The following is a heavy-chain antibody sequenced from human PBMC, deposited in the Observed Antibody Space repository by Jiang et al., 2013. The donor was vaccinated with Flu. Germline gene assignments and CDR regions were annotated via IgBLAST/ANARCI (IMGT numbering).Heavy chain of an antibody. D-gene: IGHD1-1*01. CDR2: IWYDGSNK. Sequence: WVAVIWYDGSNKYYADSVKGRFTISRDNSKNTLYLQMNSLRAEDAAVYYCARDLRPGWNDVPHYYYGMDVWGQGTTVTVSS. J-gene: IGHJ6*02. CDR3: ARDLRPGWNDVPHYYYGMDV. V-gene: IGHV3-33*01.